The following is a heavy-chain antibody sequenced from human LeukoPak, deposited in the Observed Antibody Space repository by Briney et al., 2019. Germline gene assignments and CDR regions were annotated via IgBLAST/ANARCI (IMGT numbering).Heavy chain of an antibody. Sequence: PSQTLSLTCTVSGGSISSGSYYWSWIRQPPGKGLEWIGYIYYSGSTNYNPSLKSRVTISVDTSKNQFSLKLSSVTAADTAVYYCARESTGYSSSWYYFDYWGQGTLVTVSS. CDR1: GGSISSGSYY. D-gene: IGHD6-13*01. CDR2: IYYSGST. J-gene: IGHJ4*02. CDR3: ARESTGYSSSWYYFDY. V-gene: IGHV4-61*01.